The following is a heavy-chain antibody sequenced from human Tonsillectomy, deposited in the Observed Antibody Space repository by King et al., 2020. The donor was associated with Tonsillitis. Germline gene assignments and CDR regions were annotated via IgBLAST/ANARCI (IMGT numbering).Heavy chain of an antibody. D-gene: IGHD1-26*01. J-gene: IGHJ4*02. V-gene: IGHV3-33*08. Sequence: QVQLVESGGGVVQPGRSLRLSCAASGFTFSSYGMHWVRQAPGKGLEWVAVIWYDGSNKYYADSVKGRFTISRDNSKNTLYLQMNSLRAEDTAVYYCAVAWELLASFDYWGQGTLVTVSS. CDR1: GFTFSSYG. CDR3: AVAWELLASFDY. CDR2: IWYDGSNK.